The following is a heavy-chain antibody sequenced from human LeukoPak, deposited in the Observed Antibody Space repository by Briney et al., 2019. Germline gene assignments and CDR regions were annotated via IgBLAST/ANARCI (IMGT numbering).Heavy chain of an antibody. Sequence: GASVKVSCKASGGTFSSYAISWVRQAPGQGLEWMGGIIPIFGTANYAQKFQGRVTITADEPTGTAYMELSSLRSEDTAVYYCARDMSSMVRGVINYWGQGTLVTVSS. CDR3: ARDMSSMVRGVINY. CDR1: GGTFSSYA. D-gene: IGHD3-10*01. J-gene: IGHJ4*02. CDR2: IIPIFGTA. V-gene: IGHV1-69*13.